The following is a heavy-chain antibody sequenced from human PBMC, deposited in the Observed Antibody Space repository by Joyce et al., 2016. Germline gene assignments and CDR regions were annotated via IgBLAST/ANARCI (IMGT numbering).Heavy chain of an antibody. CDR2: ISDTSYYI. J-gene: IGHJ6*02. CDR1: GSTFSTSS. D-gene: IGHD3-16*01. V-gene: IGHV3-21*01. Sequence: QLVESGGGVVKPGGSLRLSCEASGSTFSTSSRSWFRQAPGKGLEWVADISDTSYYIFHAETGRGRFTVSRDNAKKTLYLQMNSLRAEDSAVFYCARGGISYYYAMDVWGQGTTVTVSS. CDR3: ARGGISYYYAMDV.